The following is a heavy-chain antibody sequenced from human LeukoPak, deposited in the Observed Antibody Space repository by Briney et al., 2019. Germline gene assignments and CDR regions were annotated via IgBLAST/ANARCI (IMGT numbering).Heavy chain of an antibody. D-gene: IGHD3-10*01. V-gene: IGHV3-53*01. CDR1: GFTVSSNY. CDR3: AREGFGAMGGY. J-gene: IGHJ4*02. CDR2: IYSGGSI. Sequence: GGSLRLSCAASGFTVSSNYMSWVRQAPGKGLEWVSVIYSGGSIYYADSVKGRFPISRDNSKNTLYLQMNSLRAEDTAVYYCAREGFGAMGGYWGQGTLVTVSS.